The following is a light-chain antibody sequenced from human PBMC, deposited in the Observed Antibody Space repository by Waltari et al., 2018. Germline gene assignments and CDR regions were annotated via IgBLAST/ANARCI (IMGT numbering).Light chain of an antibody. J-gene: IGLJ3*02. V-gene: IGLV2-11*01. CDR3: CSYVGSNTYWV. CDR1: SNDVGGYNY. CDR2: DIN. Sequence: QSALTQPRSVSGSPGQSVTISCTGTSNDVGGYNYVSWYQQHPDKAPKLIMYDINKRPSGVPDRFSGSKSGNTASLTISGLQAEDEADYYCCSYVGSNTYWVFGGGTKLTVL.